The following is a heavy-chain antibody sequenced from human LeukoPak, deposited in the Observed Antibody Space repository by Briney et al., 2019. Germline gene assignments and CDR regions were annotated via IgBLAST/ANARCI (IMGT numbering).Heavy chain of an antibody. V-gene: IGHV3-23*01. CDR2: ISGSGGST. J-gene: IGHJ4*02. CDR1: GFTFSSYA. CDR3: AKDDPLYDFWSGHNY. D-gene: IGHD3-3*01. Sequence: PGGSLRLSRAASGFTFSSYAMSWVRQAPGKGLEWVSAISGSGGSTYYADSVKGRFTISRDNSKNTLYLQMNSLRAEDTAVYYCAKDDPLYDFWSGHNYWGQGTLVTVSS.